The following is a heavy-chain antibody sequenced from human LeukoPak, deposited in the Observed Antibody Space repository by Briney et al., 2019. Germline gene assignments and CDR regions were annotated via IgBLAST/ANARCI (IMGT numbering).Heavy chain of an antibody. D-gene: IGHD5-18*01. CDR2: IKENGGEK. J-gene: IGHJ6*03. CDR3: ARGGYGPDYYYYYYMDV. V-gene: IGHV3-7*01. Sequence: PGGSLRLSCAASGFTISNFWMSWVRQAPGKGLEWVAIIKENGGEKYYVDSVKGRFTISRDNAKNSLYLQMNSLRAEDTAVYYCARGGYGPDYYYYYYMDVWGKGTTVTVSS. CDR1: GFTISNFW.